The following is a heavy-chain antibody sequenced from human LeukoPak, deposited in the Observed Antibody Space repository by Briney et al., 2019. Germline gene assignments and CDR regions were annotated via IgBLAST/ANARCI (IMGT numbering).Heavy chain of an antibody. Sequence: GGSLGLSCSVSGFTFGSFWMSWVRQAPGKGLEWVSAISGSGGSTYYADSVKGRFTISRDNSKNTLYLQMNSLRAEDAALYYCAKAPGEYCSSTSCYSDYWGPGTLVTVSS. CDR3: AKAPGEYCSSTSCYSDY. D-gene: IGHD2-2*01. CDR1: GFTFGSFW. CDR2: ISGSGGST. V-gene: IGHV3-23*01. J-gene: IGHJ4*02.